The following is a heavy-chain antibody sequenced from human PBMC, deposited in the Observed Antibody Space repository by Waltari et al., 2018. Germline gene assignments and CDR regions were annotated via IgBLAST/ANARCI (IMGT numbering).Heavy chain of an antibody. Sequence: QVQLQESGPGLVKPSETLSLTCTVSGGSISSYYWSWIRQPPGKGLEWIGYIYYSGSTNYNPSLKSRVTISVDTSKNQFSLKLSSVTAADTAVYYCARDKYCSGGSCPRAFDIWGQGTMVTVSS. CDR3: ARDKYCSGGSCPRAFDI. CDR1: GGSISSYY. D-gene: IGHD2-15*01. CDR2: IYYSGST. J-gene: IGHJ3*02. V-gene: IGHV4-59*01.